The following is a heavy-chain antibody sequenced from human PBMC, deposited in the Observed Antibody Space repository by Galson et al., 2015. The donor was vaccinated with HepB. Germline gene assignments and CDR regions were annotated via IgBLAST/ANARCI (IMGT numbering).Heavy chain of an antibody. CDR1: GYSFTSYW. D-gene: IGHD6-19*01. V-gene: IGHV5-51*01. J-gene: IGHJ5*02. CDR2: IYPGDSDT. Sequence: QSGAEVKKPGESLKISCKGSGYSFTSYWIGWVRQMPGKGLEWMGIIYPGDSDTRYSPSFQGQVTISADKSISTAYLQWSSLKASDTAMYYCARQPKYSSGWYVEPNFWFDPWGQGTLVTVSS. CDR3: ARQPKYSSGWYVEPNFWFDP.